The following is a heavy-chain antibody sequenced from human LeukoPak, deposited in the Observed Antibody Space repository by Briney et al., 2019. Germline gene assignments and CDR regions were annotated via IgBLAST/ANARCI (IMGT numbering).Heavy chain of an antibody. V-gene: IGHV3-7*01. CDR3: AADIFDAFDI. Sequence: GGSLRLSCAASGFTFSPYWRPWVRQAPGKGLEWVANIKQDGSEKYYVDSVKGRFTISSDNARTSLYLQMNSLRAEDTAVYYCAADIFDAFDIWGQGTMVTVSS. J-gene: IGHJ3*02. CDR2: IKQDGSEK. CDR1: GFTFSPYW. D-gene: IGHD3-9*01.